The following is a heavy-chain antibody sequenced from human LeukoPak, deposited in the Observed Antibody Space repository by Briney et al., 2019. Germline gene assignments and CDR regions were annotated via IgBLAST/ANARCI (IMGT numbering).Heavy chain of an antibody. Sequence: SETLSLTCTVSGGSTSNYYWSWIRQPPGKGLEWIAYIFQSGDARYNPSLKSRVTMSLDTSKNQVSLRLSSVTAADTAVYYCARHPFATPFDYWGRGTLLTVSS. CDR3: ARHPFATPFDY. V-gene: IGHV4-59*08. J-gene: IGHJ4*02. CDR1: GGSTSNYY. CDR2: IFQSGDA. D-gene: IGHD2-15*01.